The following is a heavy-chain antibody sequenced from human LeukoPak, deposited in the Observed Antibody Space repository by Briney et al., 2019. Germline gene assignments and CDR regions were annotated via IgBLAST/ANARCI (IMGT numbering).Heavy chain of an antibody. D-gene: IGHD6-19*01. Sequence: GASVKVSSTASGYTFTSYGISWVRQAPGQGLEWMGWISAYNVNTNYAQKLQGRVTMTTDTSTSTAYMELRSLRSHDTAVYYCAREEAGGMDVWGKGTTVTVSS. CDR2: ISAYNVNT. CDR3: AREEAGGMDV. J-gene: IGHJ6*04. V-gene: IGHV1-18*04. CDR1: GYTFTSYG.